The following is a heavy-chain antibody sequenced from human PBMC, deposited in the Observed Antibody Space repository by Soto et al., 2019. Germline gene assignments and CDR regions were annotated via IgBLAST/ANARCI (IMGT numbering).Heavy chain of an antibody. Sequence: QLQLQESGSGLVRASQTLSLTCAVSGGSISSGGYSWRWIRLPPGEGLEWIGNINHGGITYYKTPLKSRVSLSIDNYMNQLYLRLSAVTAADTAVYFCASTQWEYDIFTGRLWAAFHIWCLGIMVTVSS. CDR3: ASTQWEYDIFTGRLWAAFHI. CDR2: INHGGIT. J-gene: IGHJ3*02. V-gene: IGHV4-30-2*01. D-gene: IGHD3-9*01. CDR1: GGSISSGGYS.